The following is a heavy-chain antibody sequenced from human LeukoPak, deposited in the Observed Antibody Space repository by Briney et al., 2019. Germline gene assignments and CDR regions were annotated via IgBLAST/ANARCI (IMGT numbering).Heavy chain of an antibody. CDR1: RFTFSSYA. J-gene: IGHJ4*02. Sequence: GGSLRLSSAASRFTFSSYAMSWVRQAPGMRLEWVSTIGGSGGGIYYADSVKGRFTISRDNSQSTLYLQMNSLRAEDTAVYYCAKYRGFGDSYDSWGQGTLVTVSS. CDR3: AKYRGFGDSYDS. D-gene: IGHD3-16*01. CDR2: IGGSGGGI. V-gene: IGHV3-23*01.